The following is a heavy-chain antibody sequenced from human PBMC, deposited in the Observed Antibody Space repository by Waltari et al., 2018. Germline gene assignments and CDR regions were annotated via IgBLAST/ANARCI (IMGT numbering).Heavy chain of an antibody. CDR2: IKGNGGEE. V-gene: IGHV3-7*01. CDR1: GFTFSNSW. CDR3: AREDGGDAFDI. Sequence: EVQLVESGGALVQPGGSLRLSCAASGFTFSNSWLSWVRQAPGKGLDGVANIKGNGGEEYYVDSVKGRFTISRDNAKNSLYLQMNSLRAEDTALYYCAREDGGDAFDIWGQGTMVTVSS. J-gene: IGHJ3*02.